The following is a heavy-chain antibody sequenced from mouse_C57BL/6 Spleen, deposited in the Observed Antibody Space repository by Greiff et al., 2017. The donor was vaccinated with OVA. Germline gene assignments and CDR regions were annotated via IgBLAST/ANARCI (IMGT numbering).Heavy chain of an antibody. Sequence: VQLKQSGPELVKPGASVKISCKASGYSFTGYYMNWVKQSPEKSLEWIGEINPSTGGTTYNQKFKAKATLTVDKSSSTAYMQLKSLTSEDSAVYYCARYYYGNYGFDYWGQGTTLTVSS. V-gene: IGHV1-42*01. CDR3: ARYYYGNYGFDY. CDR1: GYSFTGYY. D-gene: IGHD2-1*01. CDR2: INPSTGGT. J-gene: IGHJ2*01.